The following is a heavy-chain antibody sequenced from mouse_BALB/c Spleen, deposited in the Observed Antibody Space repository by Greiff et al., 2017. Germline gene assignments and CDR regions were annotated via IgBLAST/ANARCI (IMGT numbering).Heavy chain of an antibody. V-gene: IGHV5-12-1*01. Sequence: EVKVEESGGGLVKPGGSLKLSCAASGFAFSSYDMSWVRQTPEKRLEWVAYISSGGGSTYYPDTVKGRFTISRDNAKNTLYLQMSSLKSEDTAMYYCARHGGYYGYFDVWGAGTTVTVSS. CDR2: ISSGGGST. D-gene: IGHD2-2*01. CDR1: GFAFSSYD. CDR3: ARHGGYYGYFDV. J-gene: IGHJ1*01.